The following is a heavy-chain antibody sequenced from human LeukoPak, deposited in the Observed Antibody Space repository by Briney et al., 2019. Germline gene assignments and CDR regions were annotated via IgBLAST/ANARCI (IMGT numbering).Heavy chain of an antibody. CDR3: ASIPSIAAAGTEFDY. CDR1: GYTFTGYY. V-gene: IGHV1-2*02. Sequence: ASVKVSCKASGYTFTGYYMHWVRQAPGQGLEWMGWINPNSGGTNYAQKFQGRVTMTRDTSISTAYMELSRLRSDDTAVYYCASIPSIAAAGTEFDYWGLGTLVTVSS. J-gene: IGHJ4*02. D-gene: IGHD6-13*01. CDR2: INPNSGGT.